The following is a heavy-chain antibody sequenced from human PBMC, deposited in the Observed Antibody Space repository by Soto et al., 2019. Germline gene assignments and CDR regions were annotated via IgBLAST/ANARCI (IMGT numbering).Heavy chain of an antibody. J-gene: IGHJ5*02. CDR2: INHSGST. Sequence: PSETLSLTCAVYGGSFSGYYWSWIRQPPGKGLEWIGEINHSGSTNYNPSLKSRVTISVDTSKNQFSLKLSSVTAADTAVYYCARGLSVYYDILTGYYHPLPVGFDPWGQGTLVTVSS. CDR1: GGSFSGYY. V-gene: IGHV4-34*01. D-gene: IGHD3-9*01. CDR3: ARGLSVYYDILTGYYHPLPVGFDP.